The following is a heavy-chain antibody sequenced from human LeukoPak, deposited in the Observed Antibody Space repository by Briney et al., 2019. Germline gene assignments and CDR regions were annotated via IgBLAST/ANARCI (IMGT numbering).Heavy chain of an antibody. CDR2: IYTSGST. V-gene: IGHV4-4*07. CDR3: ARTMGFRGVILSWFDP. D-gene: IGHD3-10*01. J-gene: IGHJ5*02. CDR1: GGSISSYY. Sequence: SETLSLTCTVSGGSISSYYWSWLRQPAGKGLEWIGRIYTSGSTNYNPSLTSRVTMSVDTSKNQFSLKLSSVTAADTAVYYCARTMGFRGVILSWFDPWGQGTLVTVSS.